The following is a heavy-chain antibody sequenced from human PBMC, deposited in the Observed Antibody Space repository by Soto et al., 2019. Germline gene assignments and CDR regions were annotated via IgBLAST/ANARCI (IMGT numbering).Heavy chain of an antibody. J-gene: IGHJ6*02. V-gene: IGHV4-31*03. Sequence: SETLSLTCTVSGGSISSGGYYWSWIRQHPGKGLEWIGYIYYSGSTYYNPSLKSRVTISVDTSKNQFSLKLSSVTAADTAVYYCARGSYDILTGYRLYGMDVWGQGTTVT. CDR2: IYYSGST. D-gene: IGHD3-9*01. CDR1: GGSISSGGYY. CDR3: ARGSYDILTGYRLYGMDV.